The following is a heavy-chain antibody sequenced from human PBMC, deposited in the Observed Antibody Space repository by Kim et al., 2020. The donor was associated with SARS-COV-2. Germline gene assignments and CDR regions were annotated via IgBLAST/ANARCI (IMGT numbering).Heavy chain of an antibody. CDR2: INHSGST. V-gene: IGHV4-34*01. Sequence: SETLSLTCAVYGGSFSGYYWSWIRQPPGKGLEWIGEINHSGSTNYNPSLKSRVTISVDTSKNQFSLKLSSVTAADTAVYYCARLRHLYDYVWGSYRSTYYFDYWGQGTLVTVSS. CDR1: GGSFSGYY. CDR3: ARLRHLYDYVWGSYRSTYYFDY. J-gene: IGHJ4*02. D-gene: IGHD3-16*02.